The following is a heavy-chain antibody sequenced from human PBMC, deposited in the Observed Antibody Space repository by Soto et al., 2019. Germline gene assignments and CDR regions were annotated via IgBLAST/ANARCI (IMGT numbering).Heavy chain of an antibody. D-gene: IGHD2-15*01. CDR2: IWYDGSNK. CDR1: GFTFSSYG. V-gene: IGHV3-33*01. J-gene: IGHJ3*02. Sequence: QVQLVESGGGVVQPGRSLRLSCAASGFTFSSYGMHWVRQAPGKGLEWVAVIWYDGSNKYYADSVKGRFTISRDNSKNTLYLQMNSLRAEDTAVYYCAREGYCSGGSCFADAFDIWGQWTMVTVSS. CDR3: AREGYCSGGSCFADAFDI.